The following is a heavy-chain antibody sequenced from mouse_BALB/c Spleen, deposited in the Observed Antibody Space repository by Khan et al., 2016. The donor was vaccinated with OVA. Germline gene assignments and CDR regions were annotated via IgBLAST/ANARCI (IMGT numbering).Heavy chain of an antibody. V-gene: IGHV5-6-5*01. D-gene: IGHD2-14*01. J-gene: IGHJ2*01. CDR2: LSSGGTA. Sequence: EVELVESGGKLVKPGGSLKVSCAVSGFTFSSYVMSWVRQTPEKRLEWVASLSSGGTASYLDSLKGRFTISRDNARNILYLQMSSLRSEDTAVYYCAREAYRYDEYYFDYWGQGTTLTVSS. CDR1: GFTFSSYV. CDR3: AREAYRYDEYYFDY.